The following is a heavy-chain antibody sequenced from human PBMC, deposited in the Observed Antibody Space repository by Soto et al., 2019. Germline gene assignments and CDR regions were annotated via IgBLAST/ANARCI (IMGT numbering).Heavy chain of an antibody. J-gene: IGHJ6*02. CDR1: GFSFGSYE. Sequence: GGSLRLSCAGSGFSFGSYEMHWVRQAPGKGLEWVTFTSYDGSINYYADSVKGRFTMSRDNSKNLLYLQMNSLRTEDTAVYYCARDLRRPEYGMDVWGQGTTVTVSS. CDR3: ARDLRRPEYGMDV. CDR2: TSYDGSIN. V-gene: IGHV3-30*04.